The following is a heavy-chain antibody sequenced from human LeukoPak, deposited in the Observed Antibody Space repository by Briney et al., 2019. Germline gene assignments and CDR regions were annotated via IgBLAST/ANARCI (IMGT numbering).Heavy chain of an antibody. D-gene: IGHD2-2*01. V-gene: IGHV5-51*01. J-gene: IGHJ6*03. Sequence: GESLKISCKGSGYSFTSYWIGWVRQIPGKGLEWMGIIYPGDSDTRYSPSFQGQVTISADKSISTAYLQWSSLKASDTAMYYCARLIYCSSTSCLEQNYYYYYYMDVWGKGTTVTVSS. CDR1: GYSFTSYW. CDR2: IYPGDSDT. CDR3: ARLIYCSSTSCLEQNYYYYYYMDV.